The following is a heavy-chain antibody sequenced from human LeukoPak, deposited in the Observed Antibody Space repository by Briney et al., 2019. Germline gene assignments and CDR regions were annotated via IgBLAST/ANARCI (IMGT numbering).Heavy chain of an antibody. J-gene: IGHJ6*02. CDR3: ASASPYYYGIDV. CDR2: IKQDGSEK. CDR1: GFTFSSSW. V-gene: IGHV3-7*01. Sequence: GGSLGLSCAASGFTFSSSWMSWVRQAPGKGLEWVANIKQDGSEKYYVDYVKGRFTISRDNAKNSLYLQMNSLRAEDTAVYYCASASPYYYGIDVWGQGTTVTVSS.